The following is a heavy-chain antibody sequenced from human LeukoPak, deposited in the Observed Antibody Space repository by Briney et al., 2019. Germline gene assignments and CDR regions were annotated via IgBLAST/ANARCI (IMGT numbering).Heavy chain of an antibody. J-gene: IGHJ4*02. Sequence: SVKVSCKASGGTFSSYAISWVRQAPGQGLGWMGGIIPIFGTANYAQKFQGRVTITADESTSTAYMELSSLRSEDTAVYYCARATSGYDSWGYFDYWGQGTLVTVSS. V-gene: IGHV1-69*01. D-gene: IGHD5-12*01. CDR2: IIPIFGTA. CDR3: ARATSGYDSWGYFDY. CDR1: GGTFSSYA.